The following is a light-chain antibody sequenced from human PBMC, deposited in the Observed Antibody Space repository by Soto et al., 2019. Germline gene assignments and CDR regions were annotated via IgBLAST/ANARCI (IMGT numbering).Light chain of an antibody. Sequence: SALTQPASVSWSPGQSLTISFTATSIGIAPYNYVSWYQQHPGKAPKLIIYEVSYRPSGISNRFSGSKSGNTASLTISGLQAEDEADYYCSSYTSSTNYVFGTGTKVTVL. V-gene: IGLV2-14*01. CDR1: SIGIAPYNY. J-gene: IGLJ1*01. CDR2: EVS. CDR3: SSYTSSTNYV.